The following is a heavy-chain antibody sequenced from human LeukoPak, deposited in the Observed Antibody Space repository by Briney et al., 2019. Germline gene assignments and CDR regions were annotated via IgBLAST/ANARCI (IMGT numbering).Heavy chain of an antibody. J-gene: IGHJ6*02. CDR1: GGSISSRSCS. CDR3: VSLSESVGWNYYYGMDV. Sequence: SETLSLTCTVSGGSISSRSCSQGWIRQPPGKGLEWIGSDLYSGTTHYSPSLRGRVSISLDTSKNQFSLKLTSVTAADTAVYYCVSLSESVGWNYYYGMDVWGQGTTVIVSS. V-gene: IGHV4-39*07. CDR2: DLYSGTT. D-gene: IGHD1-26*01.